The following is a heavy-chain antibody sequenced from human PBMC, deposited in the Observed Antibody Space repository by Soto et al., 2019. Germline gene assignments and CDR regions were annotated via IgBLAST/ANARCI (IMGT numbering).Heavy chain of an antibody. CDR2: ISGSGGST. CDR3: AKGVLWFGELFYYGMDV. CDR1: GFTFSSYA. J-gene: IGHJ6*02. Sequence: GGSLRLSCAASGFTFSSYAMSWVRQAPGKGLEWVSAISGSGGSTYYADSVKGRFTISRDNSKNTLYLQMNSLRAEDTAVYYCAKGVLWFGELFYYGMDVCGQGTTVTVSS. V-gene: IGHV3-23*01. D-gene: IGHD3-10*01.